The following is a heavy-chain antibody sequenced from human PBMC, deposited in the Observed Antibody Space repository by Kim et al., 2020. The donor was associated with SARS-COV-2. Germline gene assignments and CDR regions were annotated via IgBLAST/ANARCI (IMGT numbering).Heavy chain of an antibody. Sequence: GGSLRLSCAASGFTFSSYSMNWVRQAPGKGLEWVSSISSSSSYIYYADSVKGRFTISRDNAKNSLYLQMNGLRAEDTAVYYCARRRNSGSYSFDYWGQGTLVTVSS. D-gene: IGHD1-26*01. CDR3: ARRRNSGSYSFDY. CDR2: ISSSSSYI. CDR1: GFTFSSYS. J-gene: IGHJ4*02. V-gene: IGHV3-21*01.